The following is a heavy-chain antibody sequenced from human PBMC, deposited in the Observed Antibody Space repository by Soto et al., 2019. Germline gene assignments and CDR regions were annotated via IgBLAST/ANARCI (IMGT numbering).Heavy chain of an antibody. CDR2: IIPIFGTA. CDR3: AGGDDSSGYLDY. CDR1: GGTFSSYA. Sequence: SVKVSCKASGGTFSSYAISWVRQAPGQGLEWMGGIIPIFGTANYAQKFQGRVTITADESTSTAYMELSSLRSEDTAVYYCAGGDDSSGYLDYWGQGTLVTVSS. J-gene: IGHJ4*02. V-gene: IGHV1-69*13. D-gene: IGHD3-22*01.